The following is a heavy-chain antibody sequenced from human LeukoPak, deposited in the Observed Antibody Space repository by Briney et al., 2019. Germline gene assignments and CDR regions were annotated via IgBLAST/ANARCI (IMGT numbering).Heavy chain of an antibody. Sequence: GGSLRLSCAASGFTFSSYWMSWVRQAPGKGLEWVANIKQDGSEKYYVDSVKGRFTISRDNAKNSLYLQMNSLRAEDTAVYYCAQGTGYSSSPFDYWGQGTLVTVSS. CDR2: IKQDGSEK. D-gene: IGHD6-6*01. CDR3: AQGTGYSSSPFDY. J-gene: IGHJ4*02. CDR1: GFTFSSYW. V-gene: IGHV3-7*05.